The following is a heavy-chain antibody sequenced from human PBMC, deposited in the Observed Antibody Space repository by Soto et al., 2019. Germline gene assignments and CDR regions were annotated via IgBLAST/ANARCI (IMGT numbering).Heavy chain of an antibody. V-gene: IGHV3-30*18. Sequence: QEQLVESGGGVVQPGRSLRLSCAASGFTFNSYGMHWVRQAPGKGLEWVAVIASDGSYEYYADSVKGRFTISRDNSKNMLYLQMNSLRDEDTAVYYCAKDTYTSSWQLYWYFDLGGRGTLVTVSS. CDR1: GFTFNSYG. CDR2: IASDGSYE. CDR3: AKDTYTSSWQLYWYFDL. J-gene: IGHJ2*01. D-gene: IGHD6-13*01.